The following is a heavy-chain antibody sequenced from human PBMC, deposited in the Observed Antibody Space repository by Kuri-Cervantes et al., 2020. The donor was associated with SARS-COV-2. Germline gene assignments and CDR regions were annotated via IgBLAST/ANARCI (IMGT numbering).Heavy chain of an antibody. CDR1: GFIFGNYG. CDR3: ARVAGEGPIYYYYMDV. CDR2: IRYDGSNK. D-gene: IGHD2-21*01. Sequence: GESLKISCAASGFIFGNYGMHWVRQAPGKGLEWVAFIRYDGSNKDYGDSVKGRFTISRDNSKDTLYLQMNSLRVEDTAVYYCARVAGEGPIYYYYMDVWGKGTTVTVSS. V-gene: IGHV3-30*02. J-gene: IGHJ6*03.